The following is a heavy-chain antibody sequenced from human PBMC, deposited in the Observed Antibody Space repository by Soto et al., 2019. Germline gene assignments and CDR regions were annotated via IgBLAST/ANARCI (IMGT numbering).Heavy chain of an antibody. CDR2: ISGSGHNT. D-gene: IGHD3-3*01. Sequence: GGSLRLSCAASGFIFSNSAMSWVRQPPGKGLEWVSAISGSGHNTYHADSVKGRFTKSRDNSKNTLYLQMNSLRAEDTAVYYCAKRWANRFLEPRDYFDYWGQGTLVTSPQ. CDR1: GFIFSNSA. V-gene: IGHV3-23*01. J-gene: IGHJ4*02. CDR3: AKRWANRFLEPRDYFDY.